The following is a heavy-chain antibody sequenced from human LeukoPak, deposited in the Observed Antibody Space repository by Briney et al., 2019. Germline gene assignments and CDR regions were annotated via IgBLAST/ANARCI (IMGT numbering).Heavy chain of an antibody. V-gene: IGHV1-69*05. J-gene: IGHJ4*02. Sequence: ASVKVSCKASGGTFTSYAISWVQQAPGQGLEWMGRIIPIFGTANYAQKFQGRVTITTDESTSTAYMELSSLRSEDTPVYYCAGHLYYYDSSGHWGYFDYWGQGTLVTVSS. D-gene: IGHD3-22*01. CDR3: AGHLYYYDSSGHWGYFDY. CDR1: GGTFTSYA. CDR2: IIPIFGTA.